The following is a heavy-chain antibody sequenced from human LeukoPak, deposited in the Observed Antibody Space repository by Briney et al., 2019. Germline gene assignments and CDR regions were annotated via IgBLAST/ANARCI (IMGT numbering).Heavy chain of an antibody. V-gene: IGHV1-18*01. CDR1: GYTFTSYG. Sequence: ASVKVSCKASGYTFTSYGISWVRQAPGQGLEWMGWISAYNGNTNYAQKLQGRVTMTTDTSTSTAYMELRSLRSGDTAVYYCARYPGYYYDSSGYSPIFDYWGQGTLVTVSS. CDR2: ISAYNGNT. D-gene: IGHD3-22*01. CDR3: ARYPGYYYDSSGYSPIFDY. J-gene: IGHJ4*02.